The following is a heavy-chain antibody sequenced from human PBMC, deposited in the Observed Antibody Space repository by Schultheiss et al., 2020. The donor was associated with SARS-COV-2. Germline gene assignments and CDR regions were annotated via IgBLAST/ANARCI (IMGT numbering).Heavy chain of an antibody. CDR3: ARGRFLQSSDHCSSTSCYIPSSFDY. Sequence: ASVKVSCKASGYTFTSYGISWVRQAPGQGLEWMGWISAYNGNTNYAQKLQGRVTMTTDTSTSTAYMELRSLRSDDTAVYYCARGRFLQSSDHCSSTSCYIPSSFDYWGQGTLVTVSS. V-gene: IGHV1-18*01. CDR2: ISAYNGNT. CDR1: GYTFTSYG. J-gene: IGHJ4*02. D-gene: IGHD2-2*02.